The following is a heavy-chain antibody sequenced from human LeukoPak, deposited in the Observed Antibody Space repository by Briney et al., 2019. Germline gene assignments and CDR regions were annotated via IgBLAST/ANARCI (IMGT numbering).Heavy chain of an antibody. CDR2: ISGSGSTI. CDR3: ARGSYLHDAFDL. CDR1: RFTFSDYY. J-gene: IGHJ3*01. D-gene: IGHD3-16*02. V-gene: IGHV3-11*01. Sequence: AGGSLRLSCAASRFTFSDYYMNWIRQAPGKGLEWVSYISGSGSTIHYADSVKGRFTISRDNAKNSLYLQMNSLRAEDTAVYYCARGSYLHDAFDLWGQGTLVTVSS.